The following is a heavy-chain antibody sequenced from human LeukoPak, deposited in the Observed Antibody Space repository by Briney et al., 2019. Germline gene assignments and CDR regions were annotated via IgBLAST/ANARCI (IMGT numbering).Heavy chain of an antibody. V-gene: IGHV4-38-2*02. D-gene: IGHD1-1*01. CDR2: MFHSGDT. Sequence: PSETLSLTCTVSGYSLGSGFNCGFIRQPPGKRLESTATMFHSGDTYYNPSLESRVTISMDTSKNQFYLRRNSLTAADTALYYCERFGTRDNCCHPGVYTWGQ. J-gene: IGHJ5*02. CDR1: GYSLGSGFN. CDR3: ERFGTRDNCCHPGVYT.